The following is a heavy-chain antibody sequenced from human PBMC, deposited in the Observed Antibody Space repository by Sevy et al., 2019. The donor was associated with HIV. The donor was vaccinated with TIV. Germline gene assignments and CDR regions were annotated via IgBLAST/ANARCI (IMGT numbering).Heavy chain of an antibody. V-gene: IGHV3-23*01. CDR3: AKDGSSSWYNNYYYMDV. J-gene: IGHJ6*03. CDR1: EFTFSSYA. Sequence: GGSLRLSCAASEFTFSSYAMSWVRQAPGKGLEWVSAISGSGGSTYYADSVKGRFTISRDNSKNTLYLQMNSLRAEDTAVYYCAKDGSSSWYNNYYYMDVWGKGTTVTVSS. D-gene: IGHD6-13*01. CDR2: ISGSGGST.